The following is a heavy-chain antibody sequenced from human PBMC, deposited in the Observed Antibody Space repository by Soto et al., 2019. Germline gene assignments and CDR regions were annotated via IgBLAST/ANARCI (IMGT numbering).Heavy chain of an antibody. Sequence: PGGSLRLCITGSGFPFDDFAINWVRQATGKGLEWLAIISFDGVKEYYAESVRGRFTISIDNSKNTVFLKMDTVGDEDSALYYCMRATFDVWGQGTTVTVYS. J-gene: IGHJ6*02. V-gene: IGHV3-30*04. CDR2: ISFDGVKE. CDR3: MRATFDV. CDR1: GFPFDDFA.